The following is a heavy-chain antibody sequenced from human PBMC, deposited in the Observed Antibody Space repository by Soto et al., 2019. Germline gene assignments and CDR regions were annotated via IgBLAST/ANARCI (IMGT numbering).Heavy chain of an antibody. J-gene: IGHJ4*02. D-gene: IGHD2-15*01. Sequence: GKGLEWIGDIYHVGSNNYNPSLKSRVTISVDTSKNQFSLKLSSVTAADTAVYYCARHPPGYCSGGSCYSPYYFDYWGQGTLVTVSS. CDR2: IYHVGSN. V-gene: IGHV4-59*08. CDR3: ARHPPGYCSGGSCYSPYYFDY.